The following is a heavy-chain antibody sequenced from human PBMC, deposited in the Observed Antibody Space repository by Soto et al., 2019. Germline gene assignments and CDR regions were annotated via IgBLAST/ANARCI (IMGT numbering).Heavy chain of an antibody. J-gene: IGHJ6*02. CDR1: GFSLSTSGVG. V-gene: IGHV2-5*02. CDR3: AHSNSSGWYGYYYGMDV. Sequence: SGPTRVNPTQTLTLTCTFSGFSLSTSGVGVGWIRQPPGKALEWLALIYWDDDKRYSPSLKSRLTITKDTSKNQVVLTMTNMDPVDTATYYCAHSNSSGWYGYYYGMDVWGQGTTVTVSS. CDR2: IYWDDDK. D-gene: IGHD6-19*01.